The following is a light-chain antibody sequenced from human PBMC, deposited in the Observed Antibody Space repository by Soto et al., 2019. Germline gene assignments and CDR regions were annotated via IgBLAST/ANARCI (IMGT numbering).Light chain of an antibody. V-gene: IGKV1-5*03. Sequence: DIQMTQSPSTLSASVGDRVTITCRASESINSWLAWYQQRPGKAPKLLIYKASTLQSGVPSRFSGSGSGTDFTLTISRLEPEDFAVYYCQQYGSSRTFGQGTKVDIK. J-gene: IGKJ1*01. CDR3: QQYGSSRT. CDR2: KAS. CDR1: ESINSW.